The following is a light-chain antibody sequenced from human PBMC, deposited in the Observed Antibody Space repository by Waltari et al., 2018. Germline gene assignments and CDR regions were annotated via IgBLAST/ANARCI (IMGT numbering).Light chain of an antibody. V-gene: IGKV1-5*03. J-gene: IGKJ2*01. CDR1: QSFSRW. CDR3: QQYTTYPYT. CDR2: QVS. Sequence: DIQLTQSPSTLSASVGDRVTITCRASQSFSRWLAWYQQKPGKAPKHLIQQVSIFESGGPSRFSGSGSGTEFTLTISSLSPEDFATYSCQQYTTYPYTFGQGTKLEVK.